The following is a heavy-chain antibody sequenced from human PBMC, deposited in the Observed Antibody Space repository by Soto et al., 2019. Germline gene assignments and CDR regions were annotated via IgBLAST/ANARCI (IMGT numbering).Heavy chain of an antibody. CDR1: GFTSSSYA. CDR3: ARDEGGAQMGV. Sequence: PGGSLRLYCAASGFTSSSYAMSWVRQAPGKGLERVSAISGSGSNTYYADSVKGRFTISRDNSKNTLFLEMNSLRAEDTAVYYCARDEGGAQMGVWGQGTTVTVSS. D-gene: IGHD1-26*01. CDR2: ISGSGSNT. J-gene: IGHJ6*02. V-gene: IGHV3-23*01.